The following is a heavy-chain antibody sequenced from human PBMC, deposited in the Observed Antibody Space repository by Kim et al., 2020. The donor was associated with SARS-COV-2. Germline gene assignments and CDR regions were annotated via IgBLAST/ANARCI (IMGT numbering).Heavy chain of an antibody. J-gene: IGHJ4*02. CDR2: IYYSGST. Sequence: SETLSLTCTVSGGSISSSSYYWGWIRQPPGKGLEWIGSIYYSGSTYYNPSLKSRVTISVDTSKNQFSLKLSSVTAADTAVYYCWQSSQSPGYSYGQIWDYWGQGTLVTVSS. CDR3: WQSSQSPGYSYGQIWDY. V-gene: IGHV4-39*01. D-gene: IGHD5-18*01. CDR1: GGSISSSSYY.